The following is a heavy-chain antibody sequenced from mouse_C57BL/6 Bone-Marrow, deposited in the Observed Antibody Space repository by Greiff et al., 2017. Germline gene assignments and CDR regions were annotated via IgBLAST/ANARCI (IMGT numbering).Heavy chain of an antibody. CDR2: INPSSGYT. CDR1: GYTFTSYW. Sequence: QVQLQQSGAELAKPGASVKLSCKASGYTFTSYWMHWVKQRPGQGLEWIGYINPSSGYTKYNQKFKDKATLTVDKSSSPAYMQLSSLTYEDAAVYYCARSGSLVLLDYWGQGTTLTVSS. J-gene: IGHJ2*01. CDR3: ARSGSLVLLDY. V-gene: IGHV1-7*01. D-gene: IGHD6-1*01.